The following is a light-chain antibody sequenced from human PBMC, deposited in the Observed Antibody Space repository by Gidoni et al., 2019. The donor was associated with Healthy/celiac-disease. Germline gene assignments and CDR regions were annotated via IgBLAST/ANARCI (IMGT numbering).Light chain of an antibody. CDR3: QQRSNWQIT. J-gene: IGKJ5*01. CDR2: DAS. CDR1: QSVSSY. V-gene: IGKV3-11*01. Sequence: EIVLTQSPATLSLSPGERATLSCRASQSVSSYLAWYQQKPGQAPRLLIYDASNRATGIPARFSGSGSGTVFTRTISSLEPEDFAVYYCQQRSNWQITFGQGTRLEIK.